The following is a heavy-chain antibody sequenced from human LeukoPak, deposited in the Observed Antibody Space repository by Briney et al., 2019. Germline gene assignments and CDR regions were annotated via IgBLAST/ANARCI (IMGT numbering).Heavy chain of an antibody. CDR3: ARVIEYYYYMDV. CDR2: MYNRGST. J-gene: IGHJ6*03. V-gene: IGHV4-59*08. Sequence: SETLSLTCTVSGWSVSTYYWSWIRQTPGTGLEWIGRMYNRGSTNYNPSLRSRVTISVDTSKNQFSLKLSSVTAADTAVYYCARVIEYYYYMDVWGKGTTVTVSS. CDR1: GWSVSTYY. D-gene: IGHD5-24*01.